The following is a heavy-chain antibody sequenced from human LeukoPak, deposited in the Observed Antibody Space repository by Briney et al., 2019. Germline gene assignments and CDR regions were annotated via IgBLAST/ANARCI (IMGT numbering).Heavy chain of an antibody. V-gene: IGHV3-48*01. CDR3: ARLAFGVAY. J-gene: IGHJ4*02. CDR2: IISSSSTI. Sequence: PGGSLRLSCAAFGFTFSSYSMNWVRQAPGEGLEWVSYIISSSSTIYYADSVKGRFTISRDNAKNSLYLQMNSLRAEDTAVYYCARLAFGVAYWSQGTLVTVSS. D-gene: IGHD3-3*01. CDR1: GFTFSSYS.